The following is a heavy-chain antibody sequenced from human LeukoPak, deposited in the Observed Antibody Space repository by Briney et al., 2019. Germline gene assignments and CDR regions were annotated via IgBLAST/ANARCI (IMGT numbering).Heavy chain of an antibody. Sequence: SQTLSLTCTVSGGAISSGTYYWSWIRQPAGKGLEWIGRIHTSGGINYTPSLESRVTMSVDTSKNQFSLKLSSVTAADTAVYYCAREVRGQLVRDYFDYWGQGTLVTVSS. V-gene: IGHV4-61*02. CDR1: GGAISSGTYY. D-gene: IGHD6-6*01. J-gene: IGHJ4*02. CDR3: AREVRGQLVRDYFDY. CDR2: IHTSGGI.